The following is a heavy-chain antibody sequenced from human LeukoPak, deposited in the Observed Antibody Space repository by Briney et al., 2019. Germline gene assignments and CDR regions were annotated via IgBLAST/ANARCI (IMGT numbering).Heavy chain of an antibody. CDR1: GGSFSGYY. CDR2: INHSGST. J-gene: IGHJ4*02. CDR3: ASGYSYGTKPYDY. V-gene: IGHV4-34*01. D-gene: IGHD5-18*01. Sequence: SETLSLTCAVYGGSFSGYYWSWIRQPPGKGLEWVGEINHSGSTNYNPSLKSRVTISVDTSKNQFSLKLSSVTAADTAVYYCASGYSYGTKPYDYWGQGTLVTVSS.